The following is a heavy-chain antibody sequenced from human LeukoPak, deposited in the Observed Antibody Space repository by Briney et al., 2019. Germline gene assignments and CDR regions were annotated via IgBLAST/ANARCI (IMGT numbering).Heavy chain of an antibody. D-gene: IGHD3-9*01. J-gene: IGHJ5*02. Sequence: GGSLRLSCAASGFTFSSYSMNWVRQARGKGLEWVSSISSSSSYIYYADSVKGRFTISRDNAKNSLYLQMNSLRAEETAVYYCARDLVGLRYFDWLRRGGWFDPWGQGTLVTVSS. V-gene: IGHV3-21*01. CDR2: ISSSSSYI. CDR3: ARDLVGLRYFDWLRRGGWFDP. CDR1: GFTFSSYS.